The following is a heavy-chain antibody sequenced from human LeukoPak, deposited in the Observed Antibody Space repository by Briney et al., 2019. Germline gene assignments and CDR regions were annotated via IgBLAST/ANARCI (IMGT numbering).Heavy chain of an antibody. CDR3: AREPTYPSSWYTTCDY. D-gene: IGHD6-13*01. V-gene: IGHV3-48*01. Sequence: TGGSLRLSCAASGFTFNNYNMNWVRQAPGKGLEWVSYITLSSTTIYYADSVKGRFTISRDNAKNSLYLQMNSLRAEDTAVYYCAREPTYPSSWYTTCDYWGRGTLVTVSS. CDR2: ITLSSTTI. CDR1: GFTFNNYN. J-gene: IGHJ4*02.